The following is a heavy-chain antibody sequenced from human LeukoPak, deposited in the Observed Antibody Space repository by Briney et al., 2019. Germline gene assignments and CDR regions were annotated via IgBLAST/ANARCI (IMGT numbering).Heavy chain of an antibody. Sequence: TLSLTCTVSGGSISSGSYYWSWIRQPAGKGLEWIGRIYTSGSTNYNPSLKSRVTISVDTSKNQFSLKLSSVTAADTAVYYCATSPHTDAFDIWGQGTMVTVSS. CDR2: IYTSGST. CDR3: ATSPHTDAFDI. J-gene: IGHJ3*02. CDR1: GGSISSGSYY. V-gene: IGHV4-61*02.